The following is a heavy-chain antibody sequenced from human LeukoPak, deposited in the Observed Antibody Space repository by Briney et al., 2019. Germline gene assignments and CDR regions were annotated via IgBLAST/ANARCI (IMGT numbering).Heavy chain of an antibody. CDR2: IYYSGST. D-gene: IGHD1-26*01. J-gene: IGHJ5*02. CDR1: GGSISSGDYY. V-gene: IGHV4-30-4*01. CDR3: ARDRKGATDWFDP. Sequence: SQTLSLTCTVSGGSISSGDYYWGWIRQPPGKGLEWIGYIYYSGSTYYNPSLKSRVTISVDTSKNQFSLKLSSVTAADTAVYYCARDRKGATDWFDPWGQGTLVTVSS.